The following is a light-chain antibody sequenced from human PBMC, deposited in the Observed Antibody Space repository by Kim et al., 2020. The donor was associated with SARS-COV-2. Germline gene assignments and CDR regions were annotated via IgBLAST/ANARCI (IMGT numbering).Light chain of an antibody. CDR2: AAS. CDR3: QQNYNIVT. J-gene: IGKJ4*01. V-gene: IGKV1-39*01. CDR1: QTISIY. Sequence: SAAVGDRVTITCRASQTISIYLSWDQEKPGKAPKLLIYAASTLQSWVPARFSGSGSGTDFTLTISSLQLEDFATYYCQQNYNIVTFGGGTKVDIK.